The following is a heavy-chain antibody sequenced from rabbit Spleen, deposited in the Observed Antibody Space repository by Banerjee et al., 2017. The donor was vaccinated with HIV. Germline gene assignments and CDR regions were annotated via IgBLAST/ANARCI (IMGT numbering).Heavy chain of an antibody. CDR1: GFSFSSSDY. Sequence: QEQLEESGGGLVKPGASLTLTCTASGFSFSSSDYMCWVRQAPGKGLEWIACIAGDSSGFTYSATWAKGRFTISKTSSTTVTLQMTSLTVADTATYFCARDTGTSFSSYGMDLWGPGTLVTVS. V-gene: IGHV1S45*01. J-gene: IGHJ6*01. CDR3: ARDTGTSFSSYGMDL. CDR2: IAGDSSGFT. D-gene: IGHD7-1*01.